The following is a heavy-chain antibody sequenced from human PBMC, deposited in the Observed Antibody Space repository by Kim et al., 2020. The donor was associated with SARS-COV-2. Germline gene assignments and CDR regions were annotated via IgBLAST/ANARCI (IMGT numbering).Heavy chain of an antibody. Sequence: ADSVKGRFTISRENAKNSRYLQMNSLRAEDTAVYYCARGESSSWYVPDYWGQGTLVTVSS. D-gene: IGHD6-13*01. V-gene: IGHV3-11*04. CDR3: ARGESSSWYVPDY. J-gene: IGHJ4*02.